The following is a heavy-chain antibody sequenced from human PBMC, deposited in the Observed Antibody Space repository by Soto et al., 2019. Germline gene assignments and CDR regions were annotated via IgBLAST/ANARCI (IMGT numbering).Heavy chain of an antibody. Sequence: EVQLVESGGGLVQPGGSLRLSCAASGFTFSSYWMHWVRQAPGKGLVWVSRINSDGSSTSYADSVKGRFTISRDNAKNTLYLQMNSWRAEGRGVYYCSRGGGISKPFDYWGQGTLVTVSS. D-gene: IGHD3-16*02. CDR2: INSDGSST. J-gene: IGHJ4*02. CDR3: SRGGGISKPFDY. CDR1: GFTFSSYW. V-gene: IGHV3-74*01.